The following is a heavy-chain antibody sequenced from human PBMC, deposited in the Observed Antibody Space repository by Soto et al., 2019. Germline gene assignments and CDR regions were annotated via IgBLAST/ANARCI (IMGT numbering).Heavy chain of an antibody. V-gene: IGHV3-11*01. CDR2: ISSSGSTI. D-gene: IGHD2-15*01. J-gene: IGHJ6*03. CDR1: GFTFSDYY. CDR3: ARDVDCSGGSCYPYYYYYMDV. Sequence: GGSLRLSCAASGFTFSDYYMSWIRQAPGKGLEWVSYISSSGSTIYYADSVKGRFTISRDNAKNSLYLQMNSLRAEDTAVYYCARDVDCSGGSCYPYYYYYMDVWGKGTTVTVSS.